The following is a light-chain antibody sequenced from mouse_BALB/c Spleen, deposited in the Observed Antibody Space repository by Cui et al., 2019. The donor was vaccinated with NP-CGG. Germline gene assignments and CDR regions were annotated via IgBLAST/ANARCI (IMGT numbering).Light chain of an antibody. Sequence: QDVLTQLSALTTSPGETVPLTCRSSAGTVTTSNYASLVEEILIHLFTGRIGSSNNRAPGVPAIFSGSLIGDKAALSITGTQTEDEAIYFCALWYSNHWVFGGGTKLTVL. CDR3: ALWYSNHWV. CDR1: AGTVTTSNY. J-gene: IGLJ1*01. CDR2: SSN. V-gene: IGLV1*01.